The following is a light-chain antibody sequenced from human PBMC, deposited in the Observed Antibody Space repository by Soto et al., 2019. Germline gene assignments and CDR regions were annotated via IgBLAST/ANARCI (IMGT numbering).Light chain of an antibody. Sequence: QAVVTQEPSLTVSPGGTVTLTCASRPGAVSSDHWPYWFQQKPGQAPRTLIYDISSKHSWTPARFSGSLLGGKAALSRSGAQPEYEADYYCLLSYSGAWVFGGGTKLTVL. CDR2: DIS. J-gene: IGLJ3*02. CDR3: LLSYSGAWV. V-gene: IGLV7-46*01. CDR1: PGAVSSDHW.